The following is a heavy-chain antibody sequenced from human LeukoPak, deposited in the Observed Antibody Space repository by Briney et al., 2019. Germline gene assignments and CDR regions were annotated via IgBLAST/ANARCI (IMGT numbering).Heavy chain of an antibody. D-gene: IGHD6-19*01. CDR1: GYTFTNYG. J-gene: IGHJ5*02. Sequence: ASVKVSCKASGYTFTNYGISWVRQAPGQGLEWMGWISAYNGHTNYAQKFQGRVTITRNTSISTAYMELSSLRSEDTAVYYCARGSGWWKNWFDPWGQGTLVTVSS. V-gene: IGHV1-18*01. CDR2: ISAYNGHT. CDR3: ARGSGWWKNWFDP.